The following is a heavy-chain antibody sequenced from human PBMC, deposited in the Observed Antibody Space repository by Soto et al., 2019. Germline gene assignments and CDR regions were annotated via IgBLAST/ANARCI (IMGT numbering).Heavy chain of an antibody. CDR3: ARDLVYSYGSQSNTRYYYYGMDV. J-gene: IGHJ6*02. CDR1: GYTFTSYD. CDR2: MNPNSGNT. V-gene: IGHV1-8*01. D-gene: IGHD5-18*01. Sequence: QVQLVQSGAEVKKPGASVKVSCKASGYTFTSYDINWVRQATGQGLEWMGWMNPNSGNTGYAQKFQGRVTMTRNTSISTAYMELSSLRSEDTAVYYCARDLVYSYGSQSNTRYYYYGMDVWGQGTTVTVSS.